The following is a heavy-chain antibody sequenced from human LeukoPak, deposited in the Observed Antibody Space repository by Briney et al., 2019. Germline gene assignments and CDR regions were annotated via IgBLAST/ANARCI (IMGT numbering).Heavy chain of an antibody. V-gene: IGHV3-30*02. CDR1: GFTFSSYG. J-gene: IGHJ4*02. CDR2: IRYDGSNK. CDR3: AKDHIVVVRAAATSHY. Sequence: PGGSLRLSCAAPGFTFSSYGRHWVRQAPGKGLEWVAFIRYDGSNKYYADSVKGRFTISRDNSKNTLYLQMNSLRAEDTAVYYCAKDHIVVVRAAATSHYWGQGTLVTVSS. D-gene: IGHD2-2*01.